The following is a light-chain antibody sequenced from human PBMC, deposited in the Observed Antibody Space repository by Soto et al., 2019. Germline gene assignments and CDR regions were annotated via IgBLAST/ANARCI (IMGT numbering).Light chain of an antibody. CDR3: QQYNNWPIT. V-gene: IGKV3-15*01. Sequence: TVVTQSPATLSASPGERATLSCRASQSVVTNVAWYQQKPGQAPRLLISGASTGATGIPPRFSGSGSGTKFTLSISSLQSEDFAVYYCQQYNNWPITFGQGTRLEIK. CDR1: QSVVTN. CDR2: GAS. J-gene: IGKJ5*01.